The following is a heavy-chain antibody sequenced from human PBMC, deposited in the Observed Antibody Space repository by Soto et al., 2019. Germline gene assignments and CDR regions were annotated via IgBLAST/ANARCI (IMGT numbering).Heavy chain of an antibody. CDR2: ISGYNGNT. J-gene: IGHJ5*02. V-gene: IGHV1-18*01. CDR1: GGTFSSYA. Sequence: GASVKVSCKASGGTFSSYAISWVRQAPGQGLEWMGWISGYNGNTEYEQKFQGRVTMTTDTSTSTAYMELRSLRADDTAVYYCARVVYYDSSGYYYPWGQGTLVTVSS. CDR3: ARVVYYDSSGYYYP. D-gene: IGHD3-22*01.